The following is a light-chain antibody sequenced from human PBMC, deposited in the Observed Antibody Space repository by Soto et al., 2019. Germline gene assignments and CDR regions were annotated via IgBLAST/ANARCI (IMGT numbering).Light chain of an antibody. CDR2: QVT. CDR3: TSFSSSTSLYV. CDR1: TRDIAGYNY. J-gene: IGLJ1*01. Sequence: QSALTQPGSVSGSLGQSITISCTGTTRDIAGYNYISWYQQLPGKAPKLMIYQVTIRPSGISNRFSGSKSGNTASLTISGLQAEDEADYYCTSFSSSTSLYVFGTGTKGTVL. V-gene: IGLV2-14*01.